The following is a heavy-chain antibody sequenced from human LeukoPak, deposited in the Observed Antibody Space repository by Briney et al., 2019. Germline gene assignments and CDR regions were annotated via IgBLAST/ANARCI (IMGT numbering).Heavy chain of an antibody. CDR1: GFTFSSYA. D-gene: IGHD3-16*02. CDR2: ISGSGGST. Sequence: HPGGSLRLSRAASGFTFSSYAMSWVRQAPGKGLEWVSAISGSGGSTYYADSVKGRFTISRDNSKNTLYLQMNSLRAEDTAVYYCAKHYDYVWGSYRNWGQGTLVTVSS. CDR3: AKHYDYVWGSYRN. V-gene: IGHV3-23*01. J-gene: IGHJ4*02.